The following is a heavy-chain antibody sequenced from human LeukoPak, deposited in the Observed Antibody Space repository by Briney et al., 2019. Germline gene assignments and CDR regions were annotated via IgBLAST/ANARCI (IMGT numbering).Heavy chain of an antibody. CDR2: ISSSSSTI. V-gene: IGHV3-48*02. D-gene: IGHD3-16*01. CDR3: ARGAPRLYFQH. Sequence: GGSLRLSCAASGFTFSAYGMNWVRQAPGKGLEWVSYISSSSSTIYYADSVKGRFTISRDNAKNSLYLQMNSLRDGDTAVYYCARGAPRLYFQHWGQGTLVTVSS. CDR1: GFTFSAYG. J-gene: IGHJ1*01.